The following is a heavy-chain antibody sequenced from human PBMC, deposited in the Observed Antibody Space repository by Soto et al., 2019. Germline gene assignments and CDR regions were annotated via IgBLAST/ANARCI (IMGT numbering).Heavy chain of an antibody. V-gene: IGHV3-23*01. CDR3: AKDGYSGSYYPTNWFDP. CDR1: GFTFSSYA. CDR2: ISGSGGST. Sequence: PGGSLSLSCAASGFTFSSYAMSWVRQAPGKGLEWVSAISGSGGSTYYADSVKGRFTISRDNSKNTLYLQMNSLRAEDTAVYYCAKDGYSGSYYPTNWFDPWGQGTLVTVSS. J-gene: IGHJ5*02. D-gene: IGHD3-10*01.